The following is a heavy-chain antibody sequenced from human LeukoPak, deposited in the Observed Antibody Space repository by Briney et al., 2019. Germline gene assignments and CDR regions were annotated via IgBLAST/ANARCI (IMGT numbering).Heavy chain of an antibody. D-gene: IGHD3-22*01. CDR2: ISGSGDST. V-gene: IGHV3-23*01. J-gene: IGHJ4*02. Sequence: GESLRLSGAASGFIFSSYAMSWVRQAPGKGLEWVSAISGSGDSTYYADSVKGRFTISRDNPKNTLSLQMNSLRAEDTAVYYCAKDGDYYDSDGYSSFFDDWGQGTLVTVSS. CDR3: AKDGDYYDSDGYSSFFDD. CDR1: GFIFSSYA.